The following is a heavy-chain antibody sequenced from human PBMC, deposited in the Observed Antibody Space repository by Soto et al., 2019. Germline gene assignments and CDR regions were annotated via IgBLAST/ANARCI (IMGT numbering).Heavy chain of an antibody. CDR2: FDPEDGET. V-gene: IGHV1-24*01. Sequence: GASVKVSCKVSGYTLTDLSMHWVRQAPGKGLEWMGGFDPEDGETIYAQKFQGRVTMTEDTSTDTAYMELSSLRSEDTAVYYCATDLYKLLPHAFDIWGQGTMVTVSS. CDR3: ATDLYKLLPHAFDI. J-gene: IGHJ3*02. D-gene: IGHD3-22*01. CDR1: GYTLTDLS.